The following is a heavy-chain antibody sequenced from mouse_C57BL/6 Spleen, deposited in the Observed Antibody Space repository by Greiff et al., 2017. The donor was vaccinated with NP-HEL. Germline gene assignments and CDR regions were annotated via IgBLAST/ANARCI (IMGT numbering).Heavy chain of an antibody. CDR3: ARSLDV. V-gene: IGHV14-2*01. CDR1: GFNIKDYY. Sequence: VQLLQSGAELVKPGASVKLSCTASGFNIKDYYMHWVKQRPEQGLEWIGRIDADGGYTKYAPKFQGKATITADTSSNTAYLQHSSLTSEDTAVYYCARSLDVWGTGTTVTVSS. CDR2: IDADGGYT. J-gene: IGHJ1*03.